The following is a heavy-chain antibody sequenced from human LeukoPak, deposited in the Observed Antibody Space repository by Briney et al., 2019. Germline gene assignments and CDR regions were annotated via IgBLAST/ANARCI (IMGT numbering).Heavy chain of an antibody. D-gene: IGHD1-1*01. CDR3: ARVPSWKGYMDV. Sequence: AGGSLRLSCAASGFTFSSYWMSWVRQAPGKGLEWVSAISGSGGSTYYADSVKGRFTISRDNAKNSLYLQMSSLRAEDTAVYYCARVPSWKGYMDVWGKGTTVTVSS. V-gene: IGHV3-23*01. CDR2: ISGSGGST. J-gene: IGHJ6*03. CDR1: GFTFSSYW.